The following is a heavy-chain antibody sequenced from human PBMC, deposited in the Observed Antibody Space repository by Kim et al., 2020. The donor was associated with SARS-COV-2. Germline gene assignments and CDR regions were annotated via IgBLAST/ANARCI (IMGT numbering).Heavy chain of an antibody. CDR2: IYSGGST. V-gene: IGHV3-53*01. CDR1: GFTVSSNY. D-gene: IGHD5-12*01. Sequence: GGSLRLSCAASGFTVSSNYMSWVRQAPGKGLEWVSVIYSGGSTYYADSVKGRFTISRDNSKNTLYLQMNSLRAEDTAVYYCARDSVEMATTSGFDYWGQGTLVTVSS. CDR3: ARDSVEMATTSGFDY. J-gene: IGHJ4*02.